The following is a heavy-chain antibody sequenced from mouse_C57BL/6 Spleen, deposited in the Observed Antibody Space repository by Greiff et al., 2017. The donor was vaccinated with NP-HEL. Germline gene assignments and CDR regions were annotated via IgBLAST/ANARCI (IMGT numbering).Heavy chain of an antibody. D-gene: IGHD2-5*01. Sequence: EVQLQQSVAELVRPGASVKLSCTASGFNIKNTYMHWVKQRPEQGLEWIGRIDPANGNTKYAPKVQGKATITADTSSNTAYLQLSSRTYEDTAIYYCARYYSKGGYYAMDYWGQGTSVTVAS. V-gene: IGHV14-3*01. J-gene: IGHJ4*01. CDR3: ARYYSKGGYYAMDY. CDR2: IDPANGNT. CDR1: GFNIKNTY.